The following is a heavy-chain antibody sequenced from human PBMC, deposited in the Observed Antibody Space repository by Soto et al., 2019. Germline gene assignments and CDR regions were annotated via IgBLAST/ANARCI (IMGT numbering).Heavy chain of an antibody. CDR1: GFTFSSYW. CDR2: IKQDGSEK. CDR3: AIDGVGVRDYYDGSGNYRNTHFDY. Sequence: GGSLRLSCAASGFTFSSYWMSWVRQAPGKGLEWVANIKQDGSEKYYVDSVKGRFTISRDNAKNSLYLQMNSLRAEDTAVHYSAIDGVGVRDYYDGSGNYRNTHFDYWGQGTLVAVSS. D-gene: IGHD3-22*01. V-gene: IGHV3-7*01. J-gene: IGHJ4*02.